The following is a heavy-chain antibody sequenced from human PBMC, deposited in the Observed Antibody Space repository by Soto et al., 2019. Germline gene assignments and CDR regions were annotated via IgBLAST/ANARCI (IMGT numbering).Heavy chain of an antibody. Sequence: DLEQWGAGLLKPSETLSLTCAVYGASFSGHCWNWIRQPPGKGPEWLGEIDHNGSPNYNPSFNSRVSISTDTSKNQYSLKLSFVTAADTAVYFCARGKSRYGTGTFYNYLYMDVWGKGTTVTVSS. CDR1: GASFSGHC. V-gene: IGHV4-34*01. CDR3: ARGKSRYGTGTFYNYLYMDV. D-gene: IGHD3-10*01. CDR2: IDHNGSP. J-gene: IGHJ6*03.